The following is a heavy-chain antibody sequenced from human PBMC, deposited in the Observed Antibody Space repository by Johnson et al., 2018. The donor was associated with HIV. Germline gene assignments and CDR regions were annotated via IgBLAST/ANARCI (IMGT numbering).Heavy chain of an antibody. D-gene: IGHD1-26*01. J-gene: IGHJ3*02. Sequence: MLLVESGGGLVQPGGSLRLSCAASGFTFSSYAMSWVRQAPGKGLEWVSAISGSGGSPYYADSVKGRFTISRDNSKNTLYLQMNSLRAEDTAVYYCAREEEWELTLVGVGAFDIWGHGTMVTVSS. V-gene: IGHV3-23*04. CDR3: AREEEWELTLVGVGAFDI. CDR2: ISGSGGSP. CDR1: GFTFSSYA.